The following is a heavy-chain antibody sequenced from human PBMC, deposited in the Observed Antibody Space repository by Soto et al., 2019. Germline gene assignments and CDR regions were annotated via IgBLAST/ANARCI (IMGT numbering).Heavy chain of an antibody. D-gene: IGHD3-10*01. CDR1: GFTFSSYA. Sequence: QVQLVESGGGVVQPGRSLRLSCAASGFTFSSYAMHWVRQAPGKGLEWVAVISYDGSNTYYADSVKGRFTISRDNSKNARYLQMNSRRAADTAVYYFARGVEIVRGVIDYWGQGTLVTVSS. CDR2: ISYDGSNT. J-gene: IGHJ4*02. V-gene: IGHV3-30-3*01. CDR3: ARGVEIVRGVIDY.